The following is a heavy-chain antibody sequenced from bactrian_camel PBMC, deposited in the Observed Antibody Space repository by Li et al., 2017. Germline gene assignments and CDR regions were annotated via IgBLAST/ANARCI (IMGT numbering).Heavy chain of an antibody. CDR1: GYSQSANC. V-gene: IGHV3S54*01. CDR3: AARWEYGTPWCDPAYEYDH. Sequence: HVQLVESGGGSVQSRGSLRLSCAVSGYSQSANCMGWFRQAPGKEREGVASIYIGGGTTWYAVSVQGRFTISQDDGKNTVHMQMNSLKSVDTAKYYCAARWEYGTPWCDPAYEYDHWGQGTQVTVS. D-gene: IGHD6*01. CDR2: IYIGGGTT. J-gene: IGHJ4*01.